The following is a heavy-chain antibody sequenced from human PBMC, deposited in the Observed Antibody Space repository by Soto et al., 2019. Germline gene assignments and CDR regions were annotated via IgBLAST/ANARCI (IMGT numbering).Heavy chain of an antibody. CDR1: GFTFTSYG. D-gene: IGHD3-3*01. J-gene: IGHJ4*02. Sequence: QMHLVESGGGVVQPGRSLTLSCVASGFTFTSYGIHWVRQAPGKGLEWVAVIWYDGSNKYYGDSVKDRFSISRDNSKNTVYLQMNSLRAEDTAVYYCARDRRFLEWLDYWGQGTLVSVSS. V-gene: IGHV3-33*01. CDR2: IWYDGSNK. CDR3: ARDRRFLEWLDY.